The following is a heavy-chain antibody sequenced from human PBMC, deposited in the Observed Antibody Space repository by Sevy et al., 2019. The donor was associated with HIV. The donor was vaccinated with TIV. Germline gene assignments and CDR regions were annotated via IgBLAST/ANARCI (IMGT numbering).Heavy chain of an antibody. CDR3: ALERLFSNVAEYFQN. Sequence: GGSLRLSCAASGFTFSSFSMHWVRQAPGKGLEWVATISYDGSNKYYADSVKGRFTISRDNSKNSLYLQMNSLRAEDTAVYCSALERLFSNVAEYFQNWGQGTLVTVSS. J-gene: IGHJ1*01. D-gene: IGHD1-1*01. V-gene: IGHV3-30-3*01. CDR2: ISYDGSNK. CDR1: GFTFSSFS.